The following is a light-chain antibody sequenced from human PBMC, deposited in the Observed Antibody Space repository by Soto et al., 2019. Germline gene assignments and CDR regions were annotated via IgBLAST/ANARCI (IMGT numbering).Light chain of an antibody. J-gene: IGKJ1*01. CDR2: DAS. Sequence: EIVLTQSPATLSLSPGERATLSCRASQSVSSYLAWYQQKPGQAPRLLIYDASNRATGIPARFSGSGSGTDFTLTINRLEPEDSAVYFCQHYGTTSATFGQGTKVDI. V-gene: IGKV3-11*01. CDR1: QSVSSY. CDR3: QHYGTTSAT.